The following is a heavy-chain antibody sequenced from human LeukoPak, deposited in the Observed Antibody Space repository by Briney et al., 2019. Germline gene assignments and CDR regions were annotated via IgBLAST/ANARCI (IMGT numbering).Heavy chain of an antibody. CDR3: ASRDYFDY. V-gene: IGHV3-48*02. CDR1: GFTFSTRS. CDR2: ITADSGTT. Sequence: AGGSLRLSCAVSGFTFSTRSMNWVRQAPGEGLEWVSYITADSGTTYYADSVKGRFTISRDNAKNSLYLQMNSLRDEDTAVYYCASRDYFDYWGQGTLVTVSS. J-gene: IGHJ4*02.